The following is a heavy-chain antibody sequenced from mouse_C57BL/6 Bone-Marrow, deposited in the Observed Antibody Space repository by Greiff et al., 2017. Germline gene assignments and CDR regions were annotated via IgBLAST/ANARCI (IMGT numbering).Heavy chain of an antibody. Sequence: VQLQQSGAELVRPGASVTLSCKASGYTFTDYEMHWVKQTPVHGLEWIGAIDPETGGTAYNQKFKGKAILTADKSSSTAYMELRSLTSEDSSVYYCTRRGVVATDFDYWGQGTTLPVSS. D-gene: IGHD1-1*01. J-gene: IGHJ2*01. V-gene: IGHV1-15*01. CDR3: TRRGVVATDFDY. CDR2: IDPETGGT. CDR1: GYTFTDYE.